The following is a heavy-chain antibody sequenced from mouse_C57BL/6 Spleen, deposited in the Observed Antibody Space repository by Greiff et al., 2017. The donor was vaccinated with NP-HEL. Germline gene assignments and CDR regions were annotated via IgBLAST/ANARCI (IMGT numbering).Heavy chain of an antibody. D-gene: IGHD1-1*01. J-gene: IGHJ1*03. CDR1: GYTFTSYW. CDR2: IDPSDSYT. Sequence: QVQLQQPGAELVKPGASVKLSCKASGYTFTSYWMQWVKQRPGQGLEWIGEIDPSDSYTNYNQKFKGKATLNVDTSSRTAYMQLSSLTSEDSAVYYCARRDGSTPSRYFDVWGTGTTVTVSS. CDR3: ARRDGSTPSRYFDV. V-gene: IGHV1-50*01.